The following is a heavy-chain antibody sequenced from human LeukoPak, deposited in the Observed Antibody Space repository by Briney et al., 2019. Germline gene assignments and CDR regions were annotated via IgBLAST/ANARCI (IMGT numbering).Heavy chain of an antibody. V-gene: IGHV3-21*01. J-gene: IGHJ6*02. CDR2: ISSSSSYI. CDR3: GYGYYYYGMDV. D-gene: IGHD3-3*01. CDR1: GFTFSSYS. Sequence: PGGSLRLSCAASGFTFSSYSMNWVRKAPGKGLEWVSSISSSSSYIYYADSVKGRFTISRDNAKNSLYHCASSLGTLTYYDFWSGYGYYYYGMDVWGQGTTVTVSS.